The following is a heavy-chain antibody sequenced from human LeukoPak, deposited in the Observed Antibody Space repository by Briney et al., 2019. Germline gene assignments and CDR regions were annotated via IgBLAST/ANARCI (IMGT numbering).Heavy chain of an antibody. D-gene: IGHD6-13*01. CDR2: IYTSGSN. CDR3: ARVVAAAGTIYYYYGMDV. J-gene: IGHJ6*02. Sequence: SWALPLTLLGTRGTLSRERYYWRWPPHPAGRAVEGVGRIYTSGSNNNNPSLKSRVTISVDTSKNHFSLKLSSVTAADTAVYYCARVVAAAGTIYYYYGMDVWGQGTTVTVSS. V-gene: IGHV4-61*02. CDR1: RGTLSRERYY.